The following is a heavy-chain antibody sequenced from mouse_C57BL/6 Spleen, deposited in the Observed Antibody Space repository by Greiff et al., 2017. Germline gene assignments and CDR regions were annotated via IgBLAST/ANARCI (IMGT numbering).Heavy chain of an antibody. V-gene: IGHV1-9*01. CDR2: ILPGSGST. CDR3: ARRRDYYYGSKDAMDY. J-gene: IGHJ4*01. Sequence: VQLQQSGAELMKPGASVKLSCKATGYTFTGYWIEWVKQRPGHGLEWIGEILPGSGSTNYNEKFKGKATFTADTSSNTAYMQLSSLTTEDSAIYYCARRRDYYYGSKDAMDYWGQGTSVTVSS. D-gene: IGHD1-1*01. CDR1: GYTFTGYW.